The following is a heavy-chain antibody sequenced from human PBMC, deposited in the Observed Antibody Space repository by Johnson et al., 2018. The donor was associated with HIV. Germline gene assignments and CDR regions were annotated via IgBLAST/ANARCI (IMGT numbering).Heavy chain of an antibody. V-gene: IGHV3-30*02. J-gene: IGHJ3*01. CDR2: IRYDGSNK. CDR3: AKNWDAAADRVVDAFDL. D-gene: IGHD2-2*01. CDR1: GFTFSSYG. Sequence: QVQLVESGGGVVQPGGSLRLSCAASGFTFSSYGMHWVRQAPGKGLEWVAFIRYDGSNKYYADSVKGRFTISRDNSNNTLYLQMNSLRAEDTAVYYCAKNWDAAADRVVDAFDLWGQGTMVTVSS.